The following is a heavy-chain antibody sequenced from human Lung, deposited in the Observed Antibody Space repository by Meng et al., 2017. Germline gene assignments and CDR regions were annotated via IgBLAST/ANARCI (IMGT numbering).Heavy chain of an antibody. V-gene: IGHV3-74*01. CDR2: INRDGTKP. CDR3: TNDRLNH. CDR1: GVTFTDHW. J-gene: IGHJ1*01. Sequence: EVQLVVSGGGLVPPGGSLRLSWSASGVTFTDHWMHWVRQGRGKGLVWVSRINRDGTKPTYADSVKGRFTISRDNAKNTLYLQMNNLRAEDTAFYYCTNDRLNHWGQGALVTVSS. D-gene: IGHD1-1*01.